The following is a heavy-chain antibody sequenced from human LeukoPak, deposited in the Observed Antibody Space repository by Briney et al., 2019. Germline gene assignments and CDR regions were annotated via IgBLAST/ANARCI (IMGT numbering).Heavy chain of an antibody. V-gene: IGHV3-23*01. CDR1: GFTLSTNA. J-gene: IGHJ4*02. CDR3: AKDVGKWESLHSFDY. D-gene: IGHD1-26*01. CDR2: ISGSGAST. Sequence: GGSLRLSCLTSGFTLSTNAMSWVRQAPGKGLEWISGISGSGASTYYADSAKGRFTISRDDSRNTLYLQMNSLRGDDTAVYYCAKDVGKWESLHSFDYWGQGTLVTVSS.